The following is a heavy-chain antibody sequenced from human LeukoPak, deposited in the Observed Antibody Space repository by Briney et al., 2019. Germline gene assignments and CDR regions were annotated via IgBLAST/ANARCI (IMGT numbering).Heavy chain of an antibody. D-gene: IGHD2-15*01. V-gene: IGHV3-48*04. CDR1: GFTFSSYS. J-gene: IGHJ4*02. CDR2: ISSSSSTI. Sequence: GGSLRLSCAASGFTFSSYSMNWVRQAPGKGLEWVSYISSSSSTIYYADSVKGRFTISRDNAKNSLYLQMNSLRAEDTAVYYCARVEYSGGYWGQGTLVTVSS. CDR3: ARVEYSGGY.